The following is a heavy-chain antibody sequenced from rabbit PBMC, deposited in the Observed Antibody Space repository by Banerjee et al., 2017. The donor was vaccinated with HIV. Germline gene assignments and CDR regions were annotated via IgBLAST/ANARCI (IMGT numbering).Heavy chain of an antibody. J-gene: IGHJ4*01. CDR3: ARGYAYPTGYYFNL. D-gene: IGHD6-1*01. Sequence: QQQLEESGGGLVKPGGTLTLTCTASGFSFSSNYYMCWVRQAPGKGPEWIACIYNGDGSTYYASWAKGRFTISKTSSTTVTLQVTSLTAADTATYFCARGYAYPTGYYFNLWGQGTLVTVS. CDR1: GFSFSSNYY. V-gene: IGHV1S45*01. CDR2: IYNGDGST.